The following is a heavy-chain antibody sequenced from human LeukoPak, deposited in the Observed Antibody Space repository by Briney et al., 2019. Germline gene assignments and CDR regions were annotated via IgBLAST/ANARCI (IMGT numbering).Heavy chain of an antibody. D-gene: IGHD3-22*01. CDR1: GGSISSSSYY. CDR2: IYYSGST. V-gene: IGHV4-39*07. Sequence: PSETLSLTCTVSGGSISSSSYYWGWIRQPPGKGLEWIGSIYYSGSTYYNPSLKSRVTISVDTSKNQFSLKLSSVTAADTAVYYCARDQRNYYDSSGYDAFDIWGQGTMVTVSS. CDR3: ARDQRNYYDSSGYDAFDI. J-gene: IGHJ3*02.